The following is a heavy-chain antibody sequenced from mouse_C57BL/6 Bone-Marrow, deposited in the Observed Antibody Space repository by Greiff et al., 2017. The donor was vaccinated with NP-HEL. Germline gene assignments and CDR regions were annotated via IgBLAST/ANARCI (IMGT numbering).Heavy chain of an antibody. Sequence: QVQLQQSGAELARPGASVKMSCKASGYTFTSYKMHWVNQRPGQGLEWIGYINPSSGNTKYNQKFKDKATLTANKSSSTAYMQLSSLTSEDSAVYCGAGRQLRLRNYFDDWGKGTTLTVSS. CDR2: INPSSGNT. D-gene: IGHD3-2*02. CDR3: AGRQLRLRNYFDD. CDR1: GYTFTSYK. J-gene: IGHJ2*01. V-gene: IGHV1-4*01.